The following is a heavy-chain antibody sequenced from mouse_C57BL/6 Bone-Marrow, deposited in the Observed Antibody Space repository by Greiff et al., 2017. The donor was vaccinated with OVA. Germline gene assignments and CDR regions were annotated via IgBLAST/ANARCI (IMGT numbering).Heavy chain of an antibody. CDR1: GYTFTSYW. Sequence: VQLQQPGAELVKPGASVKLSCKASGYTFTSYWMHWVKQRPGRSLEWIGRIDPNSGGTKYNEKFKGKATLTVDKPSSTAYMQLSSLTSEDSAVYYCARANWDGYWGQGTTLTVSS. CDR2: IDPNSGGT. D-gene: IGHD4-1*01. J-gene: IGHJ2*01. CDR3: ARANWDGY. V-gene: IGHV1-72*01.